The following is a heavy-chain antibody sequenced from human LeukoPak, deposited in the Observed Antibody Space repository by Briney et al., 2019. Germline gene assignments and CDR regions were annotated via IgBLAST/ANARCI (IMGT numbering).Heavy chain of an antibody. J-gene: IGHJ4*02. CDR1: GGSFSSGSYY. Sequence: SETLSLTCTVSGGSFSSGSYYWSWIRQPPGKGLEWIGYIYYSGSTNYNPSLKSRVTISVDTSKNQFSLKLSSVTAADTAVYYCARTYYDSGGYHVSTDYWGQGTLVTVSS. CDR3: ARTYYDSGGYHVSTDY. CDR2: IYYSGST. V-gene: IGHV4-61*01. D-gene: IGHD3-22*01.